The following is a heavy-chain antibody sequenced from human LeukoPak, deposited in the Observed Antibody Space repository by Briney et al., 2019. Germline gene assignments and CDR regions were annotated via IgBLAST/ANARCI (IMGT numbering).Heavy chain of an antibody. D-gene: IGHD3-3*01. V-gene: IGHV1-69*05. CDR3: AILEWLSVYYYMGV. CDR2: IIPIFGTA. J-gene: IGHJ6*03. CDR1: GGTFSSYA. Sequence: ASVKVSCKASGGTFSSYAFSWVRQAPGQGLEWMGGIIPIFGTANYAQKFQGRVTITTDESTSTAYMELSSLRSEDTAVYYCAILEWLSVYYYMGVWGKGTTVTVSS.